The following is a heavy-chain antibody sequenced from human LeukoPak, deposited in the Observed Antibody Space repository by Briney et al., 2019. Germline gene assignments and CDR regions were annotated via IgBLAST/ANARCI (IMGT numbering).Heavy chain of an antibody. V-gene: IGHV3-7*01. CDR3: ARDASAYY. CDR1: GLTLSNYW. D-gene: IGHD3-3*01. J-gene: IGHJ4*02. CDR2: IKPDGSEK. Sequence: GGSLRLSCVAPGLTLSNYWMSWVRQAPGKGLEWVATIKPDGSEKYYADSVKGRFTISRDNAKRSLYLQMDSLRAEDTAVYYCARDASAYYWGQGTLVTVSS.